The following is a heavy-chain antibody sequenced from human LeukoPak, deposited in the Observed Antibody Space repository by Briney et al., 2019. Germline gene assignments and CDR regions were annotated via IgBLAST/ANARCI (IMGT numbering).Heavy chain of an antibody. CDR3: ARVAPTYYYDSSGLGPDY. D-gene: IGHD3-22*01. Sequence: GASVKVSCKASGGTFSSYAISWVRQAPGQGLEWMGRIIPILGIANYAQKFQGRVTITADKSTSTAYMELSSLRSEDTAVYYCARVAPTYYYDSSGLGPDYWGQGTLVTVSS. V-gene: IGHV1-69*04. CDR2: IIPILGIA. CDR1: GGTFSSYA. J-gene: IGHJ4*02.